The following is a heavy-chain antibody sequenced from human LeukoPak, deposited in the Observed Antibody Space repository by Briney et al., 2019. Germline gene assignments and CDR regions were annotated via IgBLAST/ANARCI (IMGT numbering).Heavy chain of an antibody. CDR1: GLTFNSYA. V-gene: IGHV3-23*01. CDR3: AKIAAVGYYFDY. CDR2: ISGSGGTT. J-gene: IGHJ4*02. D-gene: IGHD6-13*01. Sequence: PGGSLRLSCAVSGLTFNSYAMSWVRQAPGKGLEWVSGISGSGGTTYYADSVKGRFTISRDNSENTLYLQMNSLRAEDTAVHYCAKIAAVGYYFDYWGQGTLVTVSS.